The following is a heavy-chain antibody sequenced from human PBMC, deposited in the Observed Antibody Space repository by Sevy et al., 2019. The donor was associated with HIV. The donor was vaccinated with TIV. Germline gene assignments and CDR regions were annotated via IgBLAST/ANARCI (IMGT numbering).Heavy chain of an antibody. Sequence: GGSLRLSCAASGFTFSDYYMSWIRQAPGKGLEWVSYISSSGSTTYYADSVKGRFTISRDNSKNTLYLQMDSLRTEDTAIYYCAGARYDGSGSFDAFDIWGQGTMVTVSS. V-gene: IGHV3-11*01. J-gene: IGHJ3*02. D-gene: IGHD3-22*01. CDR3: AGARYDGSGSFDAFDI. CDR1: GFTFSDYY. CDR2: ISSSGSTT.